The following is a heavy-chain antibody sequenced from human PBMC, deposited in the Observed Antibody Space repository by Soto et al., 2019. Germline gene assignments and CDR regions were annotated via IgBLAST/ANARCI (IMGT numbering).Heavy chain of an antibody. Sequence: GGTLRLSCAASGFRINSACMHWLRQAPGKGLAWVGVIIYDGSKREYADSVKGRFTVSRDNSKDTVYLQMNNLRPEETGVYYCAKDLHEFASFFFCGMDAWGQGTPVTVSS. CDR3: AKDLHEFASFFFCGMDA. D-gene: IGHD3-10*01. CDR2: IIYDGSKR. J-gene: IGHJ6*02. CDR1: GFRINSAC. V-gene: IGHV3-30*18.